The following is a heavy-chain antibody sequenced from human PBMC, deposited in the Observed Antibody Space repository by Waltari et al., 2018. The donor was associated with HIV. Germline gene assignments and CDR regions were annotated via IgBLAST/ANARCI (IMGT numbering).Heavy chain of an antibody. CDR1: GYTFTSYD. J-gene: IGHJ6*02. CDR2: MNPNSGNP. V-gene: IGHV1-8*01. D-gene: IGHD3-3*01. Sequence: QVQLVQSGAEVKKPGASVKVSCKASGYTFTSYDINWVRQATGQGLEWMGWMNPNSGNPGYAQKFQGRVTMTRNTSISTAYMELSSLRSEDTAVYYCASSTIFGVVTTNYYYYYGMDVWGQGTTVTVSS. CDR3: ASSTIFGVVTTNYYYYYGMDV.